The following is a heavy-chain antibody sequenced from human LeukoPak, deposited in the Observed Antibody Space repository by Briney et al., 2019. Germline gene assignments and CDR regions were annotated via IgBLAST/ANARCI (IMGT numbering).Heavy chain of an antibody. CDR1: GYTFTSYD. CDR3: ARGRRRTGQYYFDY. D-gene: IGHD1-1*01. J-gene: IGHJ4*02. V-gene: IGHV1-8*01. CDR2: MNPNSGNT. Sequence: ASVKVSCKASGYTFTSYDINWVRQATGQGLEWMGWMNPNSGNTGYAQKFQGRVTMTRNTSISTAYMERSSLRSEDTAVYYCARGRRRTGQYYFDYWGQGTLVTVSS.